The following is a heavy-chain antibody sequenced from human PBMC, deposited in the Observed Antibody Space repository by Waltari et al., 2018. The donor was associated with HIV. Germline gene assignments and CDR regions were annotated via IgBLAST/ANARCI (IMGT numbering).Heavy chain of an antibody. V-gene: IGHV4-39*01. CDR1: GGSISSSNYY. Sequence: QLQLQESGPGLVKPSENLSLTCTVSGGSISSSNYYWGWIRQPPGKGLEWIGSIYYSGSTYYTPSLKGRVTISVDTSKNQFSLKLSSVTAADTALYYCARHTVYCGGDCTLYYCDYWGQGTLVTVSS. J-gene: IGHJ4*02. D-gene: IGHD2-21*02. CDR3: ARHTVYCGGDCTLYYCDY. CDR2: IYYSGST.